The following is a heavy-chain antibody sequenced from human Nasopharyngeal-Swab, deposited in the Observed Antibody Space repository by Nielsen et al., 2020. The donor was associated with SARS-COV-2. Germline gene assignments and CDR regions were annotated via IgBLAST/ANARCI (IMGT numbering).Heavy chain of an antibody. V-gene: IGHV3-30*18. D-gene: IGHD5-18*01. J-gene: IGHJ4*02. CDR1: GFTFSSYG. CDR3: AKVHVDTAMVMDY. CDR2: ISYDGSNK. Sequence: GSLRLSCAASGFTFSSYGMHWVRQAPGKGLEWVAVISYDGSNKYYADSVKGRFTISRDNSKNTLYLQMNSLRAEDTAVYYCAKVHVDTAMVMDYWGQGTLVTVS.